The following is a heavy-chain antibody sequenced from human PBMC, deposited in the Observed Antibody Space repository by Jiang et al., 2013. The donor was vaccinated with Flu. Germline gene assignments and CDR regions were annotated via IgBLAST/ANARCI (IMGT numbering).Heavy chain of an antibody. CDR1: GDSVSSHSTT. CDR3: ARDRGGYCSGGSCHSGMDY. D-gene: IGHD2-15*01. Sequence: SQTLSLTCAISGDSVSSHSTTWNWIRQSPSRGLEWLGRTYYRSKWYNDYALSVKSRITINPDTSKNQFSLQLNSVTPEDTAVYYCARDRGGYCSGGSCHSGMDYWGQGTLVTVSS. V-gene: IGHV6-1*01. J-gene: IGHJ4*02. CDR2: TYYRSKWYN.